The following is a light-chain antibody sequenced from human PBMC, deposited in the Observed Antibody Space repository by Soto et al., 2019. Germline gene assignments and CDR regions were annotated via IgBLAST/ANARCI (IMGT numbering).Light chain of an antibody. Sequence: QSVLTQPPSASGSLGQSVTISYTGTSSDVGGYDHVSWYQHHPGKAPKLMIFEVYKRPSGVPDRFSGSKTGNTASLTVSGLQAEDEAEYYCCSFAGTNNYVFGPGTKVTVL. J-gene: IGLJ1*01. CDR2: EVY. V-gene: IGLV2-8*01. CDR3: CSFAGTNNYV. CDR1: SSDVGGYDH.